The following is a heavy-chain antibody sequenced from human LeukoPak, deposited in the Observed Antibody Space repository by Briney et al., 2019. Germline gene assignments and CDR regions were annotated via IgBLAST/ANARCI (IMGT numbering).Heavy chain of an antibody. V-gene: IGHV4-59*08. J-gene: IGHJ4*02. CDR1: GGSISSYY. D-gene: IGHD4-23*01. CDR3: ATTPYYGGNRPYYFDY. Sequence: SEPLSLTCTVSGGSISSYYWSWIRQPPGKGLEWIGYIYYSGSTNYNPSLKSRVTISVDTSKNQFSLKLSSVTAADTAVYYCATTPYYGGNRPYYFDYWGQGTLVTVSS. CDR2: IYYSGST.